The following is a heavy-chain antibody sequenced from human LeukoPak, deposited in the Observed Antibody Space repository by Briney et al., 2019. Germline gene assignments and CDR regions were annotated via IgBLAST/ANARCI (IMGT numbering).Heavy chain of an antibody. CDR2: ISHTGLT. CDR1: GGSFSGYY. J-gene: IGHJ5*02. CDR3: ARVPDITARPCDT. Sequence: SETLSFTCAVYGGSFSGYYWTLIRQTPGKGLEWIGEISHTGLTGSNPSLKSRVTIFVDSSKKQFSLRMTSVTAADTGVYYCARVPDITARPCDTWGPGTLVTVSS. V-gene: IGHV4-34*01. D-gene: IGHD1-1*01.